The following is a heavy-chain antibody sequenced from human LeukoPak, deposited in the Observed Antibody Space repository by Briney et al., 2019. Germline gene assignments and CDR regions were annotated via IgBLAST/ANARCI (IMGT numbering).Heavy chain of an antibody. CDR2: IYHSGST. CDR1: GYSISSGYY. V-gene: IGHV4-38-2*01. J-gene: IGHJ5*02. D-gene: IGHD2-2*03. Sequence: PPETLSLTCAVSGYSISSGYYWGWIRQPPGKGLEWIGSIYHSGSTYYNPSLKSRVTISVDTSKNQFSLKLSSVTAADTAVYYCARPGYCSTTSCYNWFDPWGQGTLVTVSS. CDR3: ARPGYCSTTSCYNWFDP.